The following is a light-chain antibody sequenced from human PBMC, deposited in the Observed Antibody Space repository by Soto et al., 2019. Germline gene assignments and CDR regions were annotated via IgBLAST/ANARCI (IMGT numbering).Light chain of an antibody. Sequence: ENVLTQSPATLSLSPGERATLSCRASQSVSSYLAWYQQKPGQAPRLLIYDASNRATGIPARFSGSGSGTDFTLTISRLEPEDFAVYCCQQFDGSLWTFGPGTKVDI. V-gene: IGKV3-11*01. CDR3: QQFDGSLWT. CDR1: QSVSSY. J-gene: IGKJ1*01. CDR2: DAS.